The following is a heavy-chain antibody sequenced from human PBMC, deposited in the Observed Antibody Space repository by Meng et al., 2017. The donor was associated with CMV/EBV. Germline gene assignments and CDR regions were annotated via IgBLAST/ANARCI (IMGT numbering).Heavy chain of an antibody. V-gene: IGHV2-5*01. CDR2: IYWNDDK. CDR3: AHEESQVGSESYGYGG. CDR1: GFSLSTSGVG. J-gene: IGHJ4*02. D-gene: IGHD5-18*01. Sequence: SGPTLVKPTQTLTLTCTFSGFSLSTSGVGVGWIRQPPGKALEWLALIYWNDDKRYSPSLKSRLTITKATSKNQVVITMTNMDPVATATYSCAHEESQVGSESYGYGGWGQGTLVTVSS.